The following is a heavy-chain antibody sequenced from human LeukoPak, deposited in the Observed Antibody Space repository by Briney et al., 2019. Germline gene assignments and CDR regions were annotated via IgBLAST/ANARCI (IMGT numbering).Heavy chain of an antibody. Sequence: APVKVSCKASGYTFTGYYMHWVRQAPGQGLEWMGWINPNSGGTNYAQKFQGRVTMTRDTSISTAYMELSRLRSDDTAVYYCAGVFYHTMTTVTAVDYWGQGTLVTVSS. D-gene: IGHD4-17*01. CDR1: GYTFTGYY. CDR2: INPNSGGT. CDR3: AGVFYHTMTTVTAVDY. J-gene: IGHJ4*02. V-gene: IGHV1-2*02.